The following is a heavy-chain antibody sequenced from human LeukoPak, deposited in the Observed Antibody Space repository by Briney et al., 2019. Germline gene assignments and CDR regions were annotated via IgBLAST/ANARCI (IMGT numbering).Heavy chain of an antibody. Sequence: SETLSLTCTVSGGSISSYYWSWIRQPPGKGLEWIGYIYYSGSTKYNPSLKSRVTISVGTSKNQFSLKLSSVTAADTAVYYCARATPHYDILTGYYPNWFDPWGQGTLVTVSS. CDR2: IYYSGST. J-gene: IGHJ5*02. CDR1: GGSISSYY. D-gene: IGHD3-9*01. V-gene: IGHV4-59*01. CDR3: ARATPHYDILTGYYPNWFDP.